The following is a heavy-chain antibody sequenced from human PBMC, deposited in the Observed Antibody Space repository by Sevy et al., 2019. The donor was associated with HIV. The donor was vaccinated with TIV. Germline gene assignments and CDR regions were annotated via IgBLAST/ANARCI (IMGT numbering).Heavy chain of an antibody. J-gene: IGHJ5*02. V-gene: IGHV3-23*01. CDR3: AKALVETEDKNEFDP. CDR2: LRISGADK. Sequence: GGSLRLSCAASGFTLSSYAMSWVRRAPDKGLEWVSSLRISGADKYYADSVKGRFTISRDNSQNELYLQTNSLRAEDTALYYCAKALVETEDKNEFDPWGQGTLVTVSS. CDR1: GFTLSSYA. D-gene: IGHD2-8*02.